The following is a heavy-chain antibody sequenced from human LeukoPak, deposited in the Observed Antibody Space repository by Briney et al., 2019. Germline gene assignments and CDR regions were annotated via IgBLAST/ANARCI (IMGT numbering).Heavy chain of an antibody. J-gene: IGHJ6*03. D-gene: IGHD3-16*01. CDR3: ARDYADYFYYYMDV. CDR2: ITPILGIT. CDR1: GGTFNTYT. Sequence: ASVKVSCKASGGTFNTYTISWVRQAPGQGLEWMGRITPILGITNYAQNFQISVTLTSDKSTSTVYMELSSLRSGDTAVYYCARDYADYFYYYMDVWGKGTTVTVSS. V-gene: IGHV1-69*04.